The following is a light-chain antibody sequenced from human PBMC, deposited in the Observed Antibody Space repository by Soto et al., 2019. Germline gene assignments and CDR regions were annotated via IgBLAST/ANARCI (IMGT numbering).Light chain of an antibody. Sequence: DIQMTQSPSSLSASVGDRVTITCQASQDISNYLNWYQQKPGKAPKLLIYDASNLETGVPSRFSGSGSGTDCTFTIISLQPEDSATYYCQQYDNLPLTFGGGTKVEIK. CDR2: DAS. CDR1: QDISNY. J-gene: IGKJ4*01. CDR3: QQYDNLPLT. V-gene: IGKV1-33*01.